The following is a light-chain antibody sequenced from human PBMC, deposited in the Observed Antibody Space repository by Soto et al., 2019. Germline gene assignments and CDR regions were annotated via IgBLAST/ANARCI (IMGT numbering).Light chain of an antibody. J-gene: IGKJ1*01. Sequence: EIVMTQSPATLSVSPGERATLSCRASQSVNFNLVWYQQKPGQAPRPLIYGASSRATGIPDRFSGSGPGTGFTLTISRLEPEDFAVYYCQQYDTSPTTVGQGTKVDIK. CDR2: GAS. V-gene: IGKV3-20*01. CDR3: QQYDTSPTT. CDR1: QSVNFN.